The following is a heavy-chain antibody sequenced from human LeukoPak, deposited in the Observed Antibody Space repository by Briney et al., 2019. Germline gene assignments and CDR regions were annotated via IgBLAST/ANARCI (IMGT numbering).Heavy chain of an antibody. CDR2: ISSSSSYI. Sequence: GGSLRLSCAASGFTFSSYSMSWVRQAPGKGLEWVSSISSSSSYICYADSVKGRFTISRDNAKNSLYLQMNSLRAEDTAVYYCARDTSGWSQTTYYFDYWGQGTLVTVSS. CDR3: ARDTSGWSQTTYYFDY. CDR1: GFTFSSYS. J-gene: IGHJ4*02. V-gene: IGHV3-21*01. D-gene: IGHD6-19*01.